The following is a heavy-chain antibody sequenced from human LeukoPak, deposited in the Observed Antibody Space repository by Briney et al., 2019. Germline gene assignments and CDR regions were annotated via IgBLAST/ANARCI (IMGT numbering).Heavy chain of an antibody. V-gene: IGHV1-2*02. J-gene: IGHJ2*01. CDR1: GYTFTGYY. D-gene: IGHD1-7*01. CDR3: ARVELDSYFDL. CDR2: INPNSGGT. Sequence: ASVKVSCKASGYTFTGYYMHWVRQAPGQGLEWMGCINPNSGGTNYAQKFQGRVTMTRDTSISTAYMELTRLRSNDTAVYYCARVELDSYFDLWGRGTLVTVSS.